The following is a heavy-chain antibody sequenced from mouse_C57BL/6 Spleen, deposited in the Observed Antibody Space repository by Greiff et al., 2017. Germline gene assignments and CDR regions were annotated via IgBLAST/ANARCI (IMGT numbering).Heavy chain of an antibody. V-gene: IGHV5-6*01. J-gene: IGHJ2*01. Sequence: EVHLVESGGDLVKPGGSLKLSCAASGFTFSSYGMSWVRQTPDKRLEWVATISSGGSYTYYPDSVKGRCTISRDNAKNTLYLQMSSLKSEDTAMYYCARPLTGTSFDYWGQGTTLTVSS. CDR2: ISSGGSYT. CDR1: GFTFSSYG. CDR3: ARPLTGTSFDY. D-gene: IGHD4-1*01.